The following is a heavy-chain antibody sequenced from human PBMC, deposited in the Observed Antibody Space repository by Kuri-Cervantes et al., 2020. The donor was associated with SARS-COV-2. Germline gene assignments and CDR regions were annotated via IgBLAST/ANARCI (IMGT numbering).Heavy chain of an antibody. J-gene: IGHJ4*02. CDR3: AKDFSRMITFGGVIAPDY. D-gene: IGHD3-16*02. V-gene: IGHV3-23*01. CDR1: GFTFSNHG. Sequence: GESLKISCVGSGFTFSNHGMSWVRQAPGKGLEWVSGISGSGGNNGRTYYADSVKGRFTISRDNSKNTLYLQMNSLRAEDTAVYYCAKDFSRMITFGGVIAPDYWGQGTLVTVSS. CDR2: ISGSGGNNGRT.